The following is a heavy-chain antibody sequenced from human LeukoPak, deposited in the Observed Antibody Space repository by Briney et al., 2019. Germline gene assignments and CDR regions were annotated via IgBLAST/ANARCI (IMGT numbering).Heavy chain of an antibody. CDR2: INDNGGST. D-gene: IGHD3-10*01. V-gene: IGHV3-23*01. J-gene: IGHJ4*02. Sequence: GGSLRLSCAASGFTFSSYAMSWVRQAPGKGLEWVSAINDNGGSTYYADSVKGRFTISGDNSKNTLYLQMNSLGAGDTAVYYCVKGRSGTLYYFDYWGQGTLVTVSS. CDR3: VKGRSGTLYYFDY. CDR1: GFTFSSYA.